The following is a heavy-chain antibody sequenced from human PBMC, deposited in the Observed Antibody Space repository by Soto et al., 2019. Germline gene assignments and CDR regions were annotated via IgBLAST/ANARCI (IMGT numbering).Heavy chain of an antibody. J-gene: IGHJ4*02. CDR1: GFTFSNYA. CDR2: IRAYGGRT. V-gene: IGHV3-23*01. Sequence: WVSLRLSCAASGFTFSNYAMSWVRQAPGKGVDSLSDIRAYGGRTYYAASGRGGFCMCRQICWNALYRQMNSLRAEYKAVYYCAKVAYYETVTGYSIRNYFGNCGKETVFT. D-gene: IGHD3-9*01. CDR3: AKVAYYETVTGYSIRNYFGN.